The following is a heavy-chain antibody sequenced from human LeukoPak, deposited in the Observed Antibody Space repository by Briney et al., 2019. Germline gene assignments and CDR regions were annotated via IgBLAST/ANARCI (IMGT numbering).Heavy chain of an antibody. V-gene: IGHV3-30*18. CDR3: AKDFGGVWDILTGYSDY. CDR2: ISYDGSNK. J-gene: IGHJ4*02. Sequence: GRSLRLSCAASGFTFSSYGMHWVRQAPGRGLEWVAVISYDGSNKYYADSVKGRFTISRDNSKNTLYLQMDSLRAEDTAVYYCAKDFGGVWDILTGYSDYWGQGTLVTVSS. CDR1: GFTFSSYG. D-gene: IGHD3-9*01.